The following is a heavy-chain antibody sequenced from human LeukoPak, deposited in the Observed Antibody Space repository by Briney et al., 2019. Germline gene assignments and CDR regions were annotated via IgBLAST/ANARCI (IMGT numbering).Heavy chain of an antibody. CDR3: AKPPSTDIVVVPAIDY. Sequence: GGSLRLSCAASGFTFSSYGMHWVRQAPGKGLEWVAFIRYAGSNKYYADSVKGRFTISRDNSKNTLYLQMNSLRAEDTAVYYCAKPPSTDIVVVPAIDYWDQGTLVTVSS. V-gene: IGHV3-30*02. CDR1: GFTFSSYG. CDR2: IRYAGSNK. J-gene: IGHJ4*02. D-gene: IGHD2-2*01.